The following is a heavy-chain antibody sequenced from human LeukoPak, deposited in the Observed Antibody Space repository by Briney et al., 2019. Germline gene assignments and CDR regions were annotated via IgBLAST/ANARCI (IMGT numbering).Heavy chain of an antibody. CDR2: IYTSGST. V-gene: IGHV4-39*07. D-gene: IGHD3-22*01. Sequence: SETLSLTCSVSGGSISSSSSYWGWIRQPPGKGLEWIGRIYTSGSTNYNPSLKSRVTISVDTSKNQFSLKLSSVTAADTAVYYCACLTTADAFDIWGQGTMVTVSS. CDR3: ACLTTADAFDI. J-gene: IGHJ3*02. CDR1: GGSISSSSSY.